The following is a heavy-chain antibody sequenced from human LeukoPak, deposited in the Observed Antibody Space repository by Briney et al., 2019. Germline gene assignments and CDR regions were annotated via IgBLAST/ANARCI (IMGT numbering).Heavy chain of an antibody. J-gene: IGHJ2*01. CDR1: GGSITNTNY. Sequence: SETLSLTCGVSGGSITNTNYWTRVRQPQGKGLEWIWEVNLQGSTNYNPSLMGRVAISVDTSENHISLQLTSVTAADTAVYYCARAILTPSGYVWYFDLWGRGTLVTVSS. CDR3: ARAILTPSGYVWYFDL. D-gene: IGHD3-3*01. V-gene: IGHV4-4*02. CDR2: VNLQGST.